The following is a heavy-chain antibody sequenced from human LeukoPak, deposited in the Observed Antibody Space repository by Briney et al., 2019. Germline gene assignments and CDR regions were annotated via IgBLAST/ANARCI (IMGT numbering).Heavy chain of an antibody. Sequence: GGSLRLSCAASGFTFSRYWMHWVRQAPGKGLVWVSRISSDGSSTGYADSVKGRFTISRDNAKNTLYLQMNSLGAEDTAVYYCVRGDLLTRLPGDYFDYWGQGTLVTVSS. V-gene: IGHV3-74*01. CDR3: VRGDLLTRLPGDYFDY. D-gene: IGHD3-9*01. CDR2: ISSDGSST. CDR1: GFTFSRYW. J-gene: IGHJ4*02.